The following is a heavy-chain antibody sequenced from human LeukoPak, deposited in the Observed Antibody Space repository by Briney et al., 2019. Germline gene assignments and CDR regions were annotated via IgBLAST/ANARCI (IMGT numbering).Heavy chain of an antibody. J-gene: IGHJ6*04. V-gene: IGHV3-48*03. Sequence: PGGSLRLSCAASGFTFSSYEMNWGRQAPGRGLEWVSYISSSGSNIYYADSVKGRFTIYRDNTKNSMYLHMNSLRAEDAAVYYCAELGITKIGGVWGKGTTVTISS. D-gene: IGHD3-10*02. CDR3: AELGITKIGGV. CDR1: GFTFSSYE. CDR2: ISSSGSNI.